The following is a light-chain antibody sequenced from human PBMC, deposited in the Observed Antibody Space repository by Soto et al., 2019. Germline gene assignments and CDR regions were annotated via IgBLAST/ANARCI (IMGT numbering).Light chain of an antibody. V-gene: IGKV3-15*01. CDR2: GAS. Sequence: EILMTQSPATLSVSPGERATLSCRASQSVKTYLAWYQQKPDQAPRLLIYGASTRATGIPGRFSGGGSGTEFTLTISSLQSEDSAVYYCHQYHNWPPWTFGQGTKVEVK. CDR1: QSVKTY. J-gene: IGKJ1*01. CDR3: HQYHNWPPWT.